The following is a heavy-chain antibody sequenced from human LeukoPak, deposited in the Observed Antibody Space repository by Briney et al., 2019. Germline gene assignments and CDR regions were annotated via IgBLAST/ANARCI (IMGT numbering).Heavy chain of an antibody. Sequence: GGSLRLSCAASGFTFSSYDMHWVRQATGKGLEWVSAIGTAGDTYYADSVKGRFTISRDNSKNTLYLQMNSLRAEDTAVYYCAKAQVVPAAISHYYGMDVWGQGTTVTVSS. J-gene: IGHJ6*02. CDR1: GFTFSSYD. D-gene: IGHD2-2*01. CDR2: IGTAGDT. CDR3: AKAQVVPAAISHYYGMDV. V-gene: IGHV3-13*01.